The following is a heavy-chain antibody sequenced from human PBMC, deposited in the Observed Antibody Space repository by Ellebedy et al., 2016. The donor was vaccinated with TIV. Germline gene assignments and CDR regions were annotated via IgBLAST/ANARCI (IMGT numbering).Heavy chain of an antibody. V-gene: IGHV2-70*11. Sequence: SGPTLVKPTQTLTLTCTFSGFSLSTTRVSVSWIRQPPGKALEWLARIAWDDDNYFNTSLRTRLTISKDTSKNQVVLTMTNMDPVDTATYYCARTDGSGWAFDSWGQGTLVTVSS. J-gene: IGHJ4*02. CDR2: IAWDDDN. CDR3: ARTDGSGWAFDS. D-gene: IGHD6-19*01. CDR1: GFSLSTTRVS.